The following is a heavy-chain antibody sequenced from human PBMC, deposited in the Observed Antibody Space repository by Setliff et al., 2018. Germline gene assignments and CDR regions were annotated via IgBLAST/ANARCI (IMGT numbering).Heavy chain of an antibody. CDR1: GFTFSSYW. Sequence: GGSLRLSCAASGFTFSSYWMSWVRQAPGKGLEWVSGVSGSGGSTFYADSVTGRFTISRDNSKNTIYLQMNSLRADDTAVYYCARDATYYYDTSGHYSDYFDYWAQGTLVTVSS. CDR3: ARDATYYYDTSGHYSDYFDY. D-gene: IGHD3-22*01. J-gene: IGHJ4*02. V-gene: IGHV3-23*01. CDR2: VSGSGGST.